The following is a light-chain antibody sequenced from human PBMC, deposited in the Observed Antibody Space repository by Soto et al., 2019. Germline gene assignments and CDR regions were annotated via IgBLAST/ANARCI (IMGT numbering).Light chain of an antibody. Sequence: QSVLTQPRSVSGSPGQSVTISCTGTSSDVGAYNYVSWYQQHPGKAPQLMIYDVIKRPSGVPDRFSGSKSGNTASLTISGLQAEDEADYYCSSYAGNSVVFGGGTQLTVL. J-gene: IGLJ2*01. CDR3: SSYAGNSVV. V-gene: IGLV2-11*01. CDR1: SSDVGAYNY. CDR2: DVI.